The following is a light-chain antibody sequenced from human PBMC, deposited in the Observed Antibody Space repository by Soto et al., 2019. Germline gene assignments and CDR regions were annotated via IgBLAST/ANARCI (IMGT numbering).Light chain of an antibody. CDR1: QSVSSSY. Sequence: EIVLTQSPGTLSLSPGERATLSCRASQSVSSSYLAWYQQKPGQAPRLLNYGASSRATGIPDRFSGSGSGTDFTLTISRLEPEDFAVYYCQQYGSSLYTFGQGTKLEIK. CDR2: GAS. J-gene: IGKJ2*01. V-gene: IGKV3-20*01. CDR3: QQYGSSLYT.